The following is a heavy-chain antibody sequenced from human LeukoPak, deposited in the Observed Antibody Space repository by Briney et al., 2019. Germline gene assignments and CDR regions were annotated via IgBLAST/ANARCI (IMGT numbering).Heavy chain of an antibody. D-gene: IGHD3-22*01. CDR3: ARRSFEHSSGYYSRGAFAI. CDR2: VYYSGST. V-gene: IGHV4-39*01. CDR1: GGTISSTSYY. Sequence: PSETLSLTCSVSGGTISSTSYYWAWIRQPPGKGLECIGSVYYSGSTYYNPSLKSRVIISVDTSKNQFSLKLNSVTAADTAVYYCARRSFEHSSGYYSRGAFAIWGQGAMVTVSS. J-gene: IGHJ3*02.